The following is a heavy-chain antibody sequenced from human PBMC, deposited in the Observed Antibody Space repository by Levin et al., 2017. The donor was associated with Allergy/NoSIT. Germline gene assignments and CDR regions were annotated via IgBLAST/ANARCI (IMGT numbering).Heavy chain of an antibody. CDR3: ARDFWFNTRRNWYFDL. CDR2: IHHSGST. CDR1: GGSISSYY. D-gene: IGHD3-3*01. J-gene: IGHJ2*01. Sequence: SETLSLTCTVSGGSISSYYWSWIRQPPGKGLEWIGYIHHSGSTNYNPSLKSRVTISVDTSKNQFSLKLSSVTAADTAVYYCARDFWFNTRRNWYFDLWGRGTLVTVSS. V-gene: IGHV4-59*01.